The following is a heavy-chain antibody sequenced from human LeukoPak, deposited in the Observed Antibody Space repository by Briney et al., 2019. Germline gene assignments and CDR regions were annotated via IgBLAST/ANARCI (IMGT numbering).Heavy chain of an antibody. J-gene: IGHJ6*03. Sequence: ASVKVSCKASGYTFTNYYMHWVRQAPGQGLEWMGIINPSGGSTSYAQKFQGRVTMTRDTSTSTVYMELSSLRSEDTAVYYCARDMGPAAPSYYYYYYMDAWGKGTTVTISS. CDR2: INPSGGST. CDR3: ARDMGPAAPSYYYYYYMDA. D-gene: IGHD2-2*01. V-gene: IGHV1-46*01. CDR1: GYTFTNYY.